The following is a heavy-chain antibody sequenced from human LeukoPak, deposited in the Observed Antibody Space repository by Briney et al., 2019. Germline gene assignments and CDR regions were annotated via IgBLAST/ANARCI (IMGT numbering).Heavy chain of an antibody. CDR1: GGSISSGEYY. CDR2: IYYSGST. CDR3: ARDSTVTTGGFDP. V-gene: IGHV4-30-4*08. J-gene: IGHJ5*02. D-gene: IGHD4-17*01. Sequence: PSETLPLTCTVSGGSISSGEYYWRWIRQPPGKGLEWIGYIYYSGSTHYNPSLKSRVTISVDTTKNQFSLKLSSVTAADTAVYYCARDSTVTTGGFDPWGQGTLVTVSS.